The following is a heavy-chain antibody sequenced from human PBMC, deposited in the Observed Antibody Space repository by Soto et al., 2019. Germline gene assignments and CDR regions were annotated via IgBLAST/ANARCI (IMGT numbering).Heavy chain of an antibody. CDR3: AKDPKYYGSGSYSYYYYYYGMDV. V-gene: IGHV3-30*18. D-gene: IGHD3-10*01. CDR1: GFTFSSYG. Sequence: QPVGSLRLSCAASGFTFSSYGMHWVRQAPGKGLEWVAVISYDGSNKYYADSVKGRFTISRDNSKNTLYLQMNSLRAEDTAVYYCAKDPKYYGSGSYSYYYYYYGMDVWGQGTTVTVSS. CDR2: ISYDGSNK. J-gene: IGHJ6*02.